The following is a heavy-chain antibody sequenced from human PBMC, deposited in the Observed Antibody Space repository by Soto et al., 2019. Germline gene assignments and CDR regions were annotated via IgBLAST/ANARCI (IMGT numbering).Heavy chain of an antibody. CDR1: GGSISSYY. CDR2: IYYSGGT. D-gene: IGHD1-26*01. CDR3: ARGQWELLGFPLDY. J-gene: IGHJ4*02. Sequence: SETLSLTCTVSGGSISSYYWSWIRQPPGKGLEWIGYIYYSGGTNYNPSLKSRVTISVDTSKNQFSLKLSSVTAADTAVYYCARGQWELLGFPLDYWGQGTLVTISS. V-gene: IGHV4-59*01.